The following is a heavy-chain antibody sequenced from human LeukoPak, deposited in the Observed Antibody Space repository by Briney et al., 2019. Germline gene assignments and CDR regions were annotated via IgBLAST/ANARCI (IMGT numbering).Heavy chain of an antibody. CDR2: IYHSGST. D-gene: IGHD1-26*01. J-gene: IGHJ3*02. CDR1: GGSISSGGYY. V-gene: IGHV4-30-2*01. CDR3: AREKIVGATITSRRAFDI. Sequence: SETLSLTCTVSGGSISSGGYYWSWIRQPPGKGLEWIGYIYHSGSTYYNPSLKSRVTISVDRSKNQFSLKLSSVTAADTAVYYCAREKIVGATITSRRAFDIWGQGTMVTASS.